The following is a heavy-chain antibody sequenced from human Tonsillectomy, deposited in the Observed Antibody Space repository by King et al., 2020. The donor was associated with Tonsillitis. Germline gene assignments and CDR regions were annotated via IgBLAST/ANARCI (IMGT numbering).Heavy chain of an antibody. CDR3: AGSRETTGWSHWFDY. D-gene: IGHD6-19*01. CDR2: IYFSGST. V-gene: IGHV4-39*01. Sequence: QLQESGPGLLKPSETLSLTCTVSGGSISRDNYYWAWIRQPPGKGLEWIGTIYFSGSTFYNPSLKSCVTISLDTSRNQFSLKKTSVTATDTFVYYCAGSRETTGWSHWFDYWGQGTLVTVSS. J-gene: IGHJ4*02. CDR1: GGSISRDNYY.